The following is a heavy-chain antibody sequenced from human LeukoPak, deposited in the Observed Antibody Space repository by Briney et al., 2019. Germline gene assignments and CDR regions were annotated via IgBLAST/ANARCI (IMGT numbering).Heavy chain of an antibody. D-gene: IGHD5-18*01. J-gene: IGHJ4*02. CDR1: GFTFSSYW. Sequence: GGSLRLSCAASGFTFSSYWMSWVRQAPGKGLEWVANIKQDGSEKYYVDSVKGRFTISRDNAKNSLYLQMNSLRAEDTAVYYCARGGDPEIQLWLRDFDYWGQGTLVTVSS. CDR3: ARGGDPEIQLWLRDFDY. CDR2: IKQDGSEK. V-gene: IGHV3-7*01.